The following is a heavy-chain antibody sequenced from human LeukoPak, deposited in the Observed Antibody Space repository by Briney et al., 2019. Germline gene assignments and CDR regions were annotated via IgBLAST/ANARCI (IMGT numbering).Heavy chain of an antibody. J-gene: IGHJ5*02. V-gene: IGHV3-53*05. D-gene: IGHD3-22*01. CDR1: GFSVRSNY. CDR3: SGYNWFDP. Sequence: PGGSLRLSCAVSGFSVRSNYMSWVRQAPGKGLQWVSVIYSGGSTYYADSVKGRFTISRDNSKNTLYLQMGSLRAEDTAVYYCSGYNWFDPWGQGTLVTVSS. CDR2: IYSGGST.